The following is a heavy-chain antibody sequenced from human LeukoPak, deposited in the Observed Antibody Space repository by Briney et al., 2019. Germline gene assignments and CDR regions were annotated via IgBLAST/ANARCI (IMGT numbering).Heavy chain of an antibody. CDR2: IYYSGST. J-gene: IGHJ4*02. V-gene: IGHV4-59*12. CDR1: GGSISSYY. Sequence: SETLSLTCTVSGGSISSYYWSWIRQPPGKGLEWIGYIYYSGSTNYNPSLKSRVTMSVDTSKNQFSLKLSSVTAADTAVYYCARVGDYALKDWGQGTLVTVSS. CDR3: ARVGDYALKD. D-gene: IGHD3-16*01.